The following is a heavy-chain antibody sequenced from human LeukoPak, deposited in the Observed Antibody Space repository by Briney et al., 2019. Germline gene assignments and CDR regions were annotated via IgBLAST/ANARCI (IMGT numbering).Heavy chain of an antibody. Sequence: GGSLRLSCAAPGFTFSAYSTNWVRQPPGKGLEWVSYISSSSSTTHYADSVKGRFTISRDNAKNSLYLQMNSLRDEDTAVYFCAKHYFYSYGSLDYWGQGTLVTVSS. D-gene: IGHD5-18*01. J-gene: IGHJ4*02. CDR3: AKHYFYSYGSLDY. CDR2: ISSSSSTT. CDR1: GFTFSAYS. V-gene: IGHV3-48*02.